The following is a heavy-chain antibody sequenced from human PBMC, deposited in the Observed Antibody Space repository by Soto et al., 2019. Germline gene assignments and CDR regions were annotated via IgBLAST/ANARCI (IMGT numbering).Heavy chain of an antibody. CDR3: ASKDIVVVPATGDDSMDV. Sequence: VSCKASGGTFSSYTISWVRQAPGQGLEWMGRIIPILGTANYAQKFQGRVTITADKSTSTAYMELSSLRSEDTAVYYCASKDIVVVPATGDDSMDVWGKGTTVTVSS. CDR1: GGTFSSYT. V-gene: IGHV1-69*08. CDR2: IIPILGTA. J-gene: IGHJ6*03. D-gene: IGHD2-2*01.